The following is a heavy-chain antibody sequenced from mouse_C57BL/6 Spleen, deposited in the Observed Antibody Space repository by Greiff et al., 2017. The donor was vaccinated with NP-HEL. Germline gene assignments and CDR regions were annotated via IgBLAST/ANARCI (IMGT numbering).Heavy chain of an antibody. CDR2: IRSKSNNYAT. D-gene: IGHD3-2*01. CDR1: GFSFNTYA. Sequence: EVKVVESGGGLVQPKGSLKLSCAASGFSFNTYAMNWVRQAPGKGLEWVARIRSKSNNYATYYAGSVKDRFTISRDDSERKLYLQMNNLKAEDTAMYYCVRHDSSGPLDYWGQGTTLTVSS. V-gene: IGHV10-1*01. CDR3: VRHDSSGPLDY. J-gene: IGHJ2*01.